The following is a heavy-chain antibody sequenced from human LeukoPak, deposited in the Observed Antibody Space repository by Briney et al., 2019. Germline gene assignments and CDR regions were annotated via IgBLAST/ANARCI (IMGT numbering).Heavy chain of an antibody. J-gene: IGHJ4*02. CDR2: IRYDGINK. CDR3: AKEWGPEQQLDALNFDY. Sequence: PGGSLRLSCAASGFTFSSYGMHWVRQAPAKGLEWVEVIRYDGINKYYAASVRGRFTMSRDNSTNTLYLQMNSLGAEDTAVYYCAKEWGPEQQLDALNFDYWGQGTLVTVSS. V-gene: IGHV3-30*02. D-gene: IGHD6-13*01. CDR1: GFTFSSYG.